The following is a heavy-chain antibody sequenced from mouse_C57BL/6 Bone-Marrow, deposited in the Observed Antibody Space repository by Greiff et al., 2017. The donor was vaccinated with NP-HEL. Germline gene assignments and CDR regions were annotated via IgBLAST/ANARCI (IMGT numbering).Heavy chain of an antibody. V-gene: IGHV14-4*01. CDR1: GFNIKDDY. D-gene: IGHD1-1*01. CDR2: IDPENGDT. J-gene: IGHJ1*03. Sequence: EVQLQQSGAELVRPGASVKLSCTASGFNIKDDYMHWVKQRPEQGLEWIGWIDPENGDTEYASKFQGKATITADTSSNTAYLQLSSLTSEDTAVYYCTPSGNYRYFDVWGTGTTVTVSS. CDR3: TPSGNYRYFDV.